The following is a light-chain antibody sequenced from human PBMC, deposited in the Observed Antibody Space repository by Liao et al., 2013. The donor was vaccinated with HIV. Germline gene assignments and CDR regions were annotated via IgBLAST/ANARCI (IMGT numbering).Light chain of an antibody. CDR1: NIGSKS. CDR3: QVWDSSSDHFXV. Sequence: SYELTQPPSVSVAPGKTARITCGGNNIGSKSVHWYQQKPGQAPVLVIYYDSDRPSGIPERFSGSNSGNTATLTISRVEAGDEADYYCQVWDSSSDHFXVFGTGTKVTVL. V-gene: IGLV3-21*04. J-gene: IGLJ1*01. CDR2: YDS.